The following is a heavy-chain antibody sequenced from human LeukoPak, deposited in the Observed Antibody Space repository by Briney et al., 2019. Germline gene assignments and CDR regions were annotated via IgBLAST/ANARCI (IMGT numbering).Heavy chain of an antibody. J-gene: IGHJ4*02. CDR2: INPNSGGT. V-gene: IGHV1-2*02. D-gene: IGHD3-22*01. CDR1: GYTFTGYY. Sequence: VASVKVSCKASGYTFTGYYMHWVRQAPGQGLEWMGWINPNSGGTNYAQKFQGRVTMTRDTSISTAYMELSRLRSDDTAVYYCARGGGALNYYDSSGYPYWGQGTLVTVSS. CDR3: ARGGGALNYYDSSGYPY.